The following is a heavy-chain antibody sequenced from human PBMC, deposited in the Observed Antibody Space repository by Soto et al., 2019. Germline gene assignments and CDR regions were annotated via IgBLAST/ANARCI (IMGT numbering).Heavy chain of an antibody. J-gene: IGHJ4*02. CDR2: IYYSGST. D-gene: IGHD3-3*01. CDR3: ARGSITIFGVVIGEK. CDR1: GGSISSGGYY. Sequence: QVQLQESGPGLVKPSQTLSLTCTVSGGSISSGGYYWCWIRQHPGKGLEWIGYIYYSGSTYYNPSLKSRVTISVDTSKNQFSLKLSSVTAADTAVYYCARGSITIFGVVIGEKWGQGTLVTVSS. V-gene: IGHV4-31*03.